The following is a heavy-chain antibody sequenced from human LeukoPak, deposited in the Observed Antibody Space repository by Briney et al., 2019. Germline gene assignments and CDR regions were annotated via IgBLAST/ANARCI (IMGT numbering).Heavy chain of an antibody. V-gene: IGHV3-23*01. CDR2: VNGIGDDT. CDR3: AKKAQYDGHYPLDY. CDR1: GFTFSSYA. Sequence: PGGSLRLPCAASGFTFSSYAMSWVRQVPGKGLEWVSSVNGIGDDTYYADSVKGRFTISRDNSKNTVYLQMTSLRAEDTALYYCAKKAQYDGHYPLDYWGQGTLVTVSA. J-gene: IGHJ4*02. D-gene: IGHD4/OR15-4a*01.